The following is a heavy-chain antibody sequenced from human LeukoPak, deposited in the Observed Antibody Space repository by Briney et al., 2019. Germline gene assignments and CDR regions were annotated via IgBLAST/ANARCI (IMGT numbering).Heavy chain of an antibody. CDR1: GFTASSNY. CDR3: ARGGDIVGATRSAFDI. V-gene: IGHV3-53*01. D-gene: IGHD1-26*01. J-gene: IGHJ3*02. Sequence: PGGSLRLSCAASGFTASSNYMSWVRQAPGKGLEWVSVLSSGGTTYYADSVKGRFTISRDNSKNTLYLQMNSLRAEDTAVYYCARGGDIVGATRSAFDIWGQGTMVTVSS. CDR2: LSSGGTT.